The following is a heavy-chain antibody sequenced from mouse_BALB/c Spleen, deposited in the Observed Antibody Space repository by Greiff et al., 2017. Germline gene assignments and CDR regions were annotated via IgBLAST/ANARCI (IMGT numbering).Heavy chain of an antibody. CDR1: GYTFTSYW. CDR3: AYYYDSSTGFAY. V-gene: IGHV1-69*02. J-gene: IGHJ3*01. Sequence: QVQLQQPGAELVKPGASVKLSCKASGYTFTSYWMHWVKQRPGQGLERIGEIDPSDSYTNYNQKFKGKATLTVDKSSSTAYMQLSSLTSEDSAVYYCAYYYDSSTGFAYWGQGTLVTVSA. CDR2: IDPSDSYT. D-gene: IGHD1-1*01.